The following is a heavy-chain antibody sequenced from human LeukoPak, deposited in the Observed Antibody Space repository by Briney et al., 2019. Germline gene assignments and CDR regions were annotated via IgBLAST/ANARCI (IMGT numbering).Heavy chain of an antibody. V-gene: IGHV3-30*14. CDR3: ARCGGSYLPSH. CDR2: ISYDGSNK. Sequence: PGGSLRLSCAASGFTFSSYAMHWVRPAPGKGLEWVAVISYDGSNKYYADSVKGRFTISRDNSNNTLYLQMNSLRAEDTAVYYCARCGGSYLPSHWGQGTLVTVSS. D-gene: IGHD1-26*01. CDR1: GFTFSSYA. J-gene: IGHJ4*02.